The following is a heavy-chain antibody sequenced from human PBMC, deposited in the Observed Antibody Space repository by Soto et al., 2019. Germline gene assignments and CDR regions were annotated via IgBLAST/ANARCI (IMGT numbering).Heavy chain of an antibody. V-gene: IGHV4-30-4*01. CDR1: GGSISSSDYY. CDR3: ARDSNYYYGMDV. Sequence: TLSLSCAVSGGSISSSDYYWSWIRQPPGKGLEWIGYIYYSGSTYYNTSLKSRVTISVDTSKNQFSLKLSSVTAADTAVYYCARDSNYYYGMDVWGQGTKVTVSS. CDR2: IYYSGST. J-gene: IGHJ6*02.